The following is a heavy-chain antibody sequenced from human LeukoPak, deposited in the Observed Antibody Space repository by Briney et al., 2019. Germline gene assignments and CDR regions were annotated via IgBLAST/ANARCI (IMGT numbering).Heavy chain of an antibody. CDR2: IIPIFGTA. Sequence: SVKVSCKASGGTFSSYAISWVRQAPGQGLEWMGGIIPIFGTANYAQKFQGRVTITTDESTSTAYMELSSLRSEDTAVYYCASSPGIANPLVSYYFDYWGQGTLVTVSS. V-gene: IGHV1-69*05. CDR1: GGTFSSYA. CDR3: ASSPGIANPLVSYYFDY. D-gene: IGHD6-13*01. J-gene: IGHJ4*02.